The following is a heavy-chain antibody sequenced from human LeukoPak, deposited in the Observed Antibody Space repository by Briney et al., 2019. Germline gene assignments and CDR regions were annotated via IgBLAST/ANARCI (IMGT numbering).Heavy chain of an antibody. V-gene: IGHV4-59*01. D-gene: IGHD3-22*01. CDR2: IYYSGST. Sequence: SETLSLTCTVSGGSISSYYWSWIRQPPGKGLEWLGYIYYSGSTNYNPSLKSRVTISVDTSKNQFSLKLSSVTAADTAVYYCARVGGRYDTSGYLIWDQGTLVTVSS. CDR1: GGSISSYY. CDR3: ARVGGRYDTSGYLI. J-gene: IGHJ4*02.